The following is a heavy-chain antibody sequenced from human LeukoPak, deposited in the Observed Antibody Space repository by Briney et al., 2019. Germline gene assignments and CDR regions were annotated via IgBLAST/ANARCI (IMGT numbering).Heavy chain of an antibody. Sequence: GGSLRLSCAASGFTVSSNYMSWVRQAPGKGLEWVSVIYSGGCTYYADSVKGRFTISRDNSKNTLYLQMNSLRAEDTAVYYCARETAYCSSTSCYHSGAFDIWGQGTMVTVSS. D-gene: IGHD2-2*01. CDR2: IYSGGCT. V-gene: IGHV3-53*05. J-gene: IGHJ3*02. CDR1: GFTVSSNY. CDR3: ARETAYCSSTSCYHSGAFDI.